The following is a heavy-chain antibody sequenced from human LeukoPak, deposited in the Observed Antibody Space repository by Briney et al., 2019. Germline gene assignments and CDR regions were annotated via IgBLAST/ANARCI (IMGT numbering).Heavy chain of an antibody. CDR3: AREATWGQWYFDH. J-gene: IGHJ4*02. Sequence: GTSQRLSCVASGFSFSNHGMHWVRQAPGKGLEWVSVIASDGGAKFYADSVKGRFTLSRDNPKNMFFLQMNLLTVEDTAIYYCAREATWGQWYFDHWGQGTPVTVSS. D-gene: IGHD6-19*01. CDR1: GFSFSNHG. CDR2: IASDGGAK. V-gene: IGHV3-30*03.